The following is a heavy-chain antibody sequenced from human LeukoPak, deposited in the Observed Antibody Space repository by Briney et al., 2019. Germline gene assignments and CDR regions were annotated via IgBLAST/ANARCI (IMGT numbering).Heavy chain of an antibody. D-gene: IGHD5-12*01. Sequence: PGRSLRLSCAASGFTFTSYGMHWVRQAPGKGLEWVAVIWYDGVNKYYADSVKGRFTISRDMPKNTLYLQMNSLRAEDTAVYYCAREGIVATLDYWGQGTLVTVSS. V-gene: IGHV3-33*08. CDR1: GFTFTSYG. CDR2: IWYDGVNK. J-gene: IGHJ4*02. CDR3: AREGIVATLDY.